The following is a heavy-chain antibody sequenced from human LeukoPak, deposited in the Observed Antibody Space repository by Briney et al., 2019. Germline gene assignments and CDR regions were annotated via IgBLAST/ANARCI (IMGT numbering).Heavy chain of an antibody. V-gene: IGHV3-64D*09. Sequence: GVSPRLSCSASGFPFNRYAMHWVRQAPGKGLEYVSSISSNGGSSYYADSVKGRFTISRDNSKNTVYLQMSSLRPEDTAVYYCVKGNPATANTKDYLDFWGRGTLVTVSS. J-gene: IGHJ4*02. D-gene: IGHD1-7*01. CDR3: VKGNPATANTKDYLDF. CDR1: GFPFNRYA. CDR2: ISSNGGSS.